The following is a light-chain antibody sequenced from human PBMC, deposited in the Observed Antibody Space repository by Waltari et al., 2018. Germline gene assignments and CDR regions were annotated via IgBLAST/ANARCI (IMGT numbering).Light chain of an antibody. V-gene: IGKV1-9*01. CDR2: GAS. CDR3: QQLGAYPIT. Sequence: DIQLTQSPSFLSASVGDRVTITCRASQGISSYLSWYQQKPGKAPKLLIDGASTLQSAIPSRFSGIGSGTEFTLTISSLQPEDSATYYCQQLGAYPITFGQGTRVETK. J-gene: IGKJ5*01. CDR1: QGISSY.